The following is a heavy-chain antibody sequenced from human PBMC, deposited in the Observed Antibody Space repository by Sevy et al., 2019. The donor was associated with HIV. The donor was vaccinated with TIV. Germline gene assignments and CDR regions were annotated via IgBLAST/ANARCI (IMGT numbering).Heavy chain of an antibody. D-gene: IGHD2-2*01. CDR1: GFTFSSYS. J-gene: IGHJ5*02. Sequence: GGSLRLSCAASGFTFSSYSMNWVRQAPGKGLEWVSYISSSSSTIYYADSVKGRFTISRDNAKNSLYLQMNSLRAEDTAVYYCARESSIVVVPAAMGYNWFDPWGQGTLVTVSS. V-gene: IGHV3-48*01. CDR2: ISSSSSTI. CDR3: ARESSIVVVPAAMGYNWFDP.